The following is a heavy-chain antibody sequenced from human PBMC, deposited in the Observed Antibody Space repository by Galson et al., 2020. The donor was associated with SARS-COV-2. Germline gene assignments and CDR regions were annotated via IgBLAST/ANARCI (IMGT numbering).Heavy chain of an antibody. J-gene: IGHJ4*02. Sequence: GGSLRLSCAASGFTFSTYSMNWVRQAPGKGLEWVSYISSTSSTIKYADSVKGRFTISRDNAKNSLFLQMKSLRAEDTAVYYCARGWGCTGGSCYSDHWGQGTLVTVSS. D-gene: IGHD2-15*01. CDR3: ARGWGCTGGSCYSDH. CDR2: ISSTSSTI. CDR1: GFTFSTYS. V-gene: IGHV3-48*01.